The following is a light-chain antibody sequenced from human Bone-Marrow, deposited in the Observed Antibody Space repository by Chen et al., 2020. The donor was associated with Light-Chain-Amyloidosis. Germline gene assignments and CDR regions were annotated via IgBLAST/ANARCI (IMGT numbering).Light chain of an antibody. CDR1: QTISSNY. CDR2: GSS. V-gene: IGKV3-20*01. Sequence: IVLTQSPGTLSLSPGEGANLSCRASQTISSNYLTWYQQKFGQAPRLLIYGSSSSATGLPDRFTGSGSGTDFTLTINRLEPEDFAMYYCQQYGTSPLTFGGGTKVEIK. J-gene: IGKJ4*01. CDR3: QQYGTSPLT.